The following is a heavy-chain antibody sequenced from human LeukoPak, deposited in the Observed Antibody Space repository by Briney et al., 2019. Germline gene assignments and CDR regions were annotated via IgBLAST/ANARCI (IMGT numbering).Heavy chain of an antibody. CDR1: GYTFTSYD. CDR3: ARRGIVGATSQIGAFDI. V-gene: IGHV1-69*04. CDR2: TIPILGIA. D-gene: IGHD1-26*01. J-gene: IGHJ3*02. Sequence: GASVKVSCKASGYTFTSYDINWVRQAPGQGLEWMGRTIPILGIANYAQKFQGRVTITADKSTSTAYMELSSLRSEDTAVYYCARRGIVGATSQIGAFDIWGQGTMVTVSS.